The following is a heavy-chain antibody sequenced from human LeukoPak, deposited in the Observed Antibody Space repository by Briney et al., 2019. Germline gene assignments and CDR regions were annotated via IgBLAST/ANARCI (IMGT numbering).Heavy chain of an antibody. V-gene: IGHV3-30-3*01. CDR1: GFTFSSYA. J-gene: IGHJ4*02. CDR2: ISYDGSNK. CDR3: ARDPHKDQLYGGY. D-gene: IGHD2-2*01. Sequence: GGSLRLSCAASGFTFSSYAMHWVRQAPGKGLEWVAVISYDGSNKYYADSVKGRFTISRDNAKNSLYLQMNSLRAEDTAVYYCARDPHKDQLYGGYWGQGTLVTVSS.